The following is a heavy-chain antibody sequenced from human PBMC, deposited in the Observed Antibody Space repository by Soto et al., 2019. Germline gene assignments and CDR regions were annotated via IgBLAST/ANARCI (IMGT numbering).Heavy chain of an antibody. D-gene: IGHD2-15*01. Sequence: GGSLRLSCAASGFSFSSYWMHWVRQAPEKGLEWVSRIDNEGTGTSYADSVRDRFTFSRDNAKNTLYLQMSSLRPEDTAVYYCTRLGGGHYFDSWGRGTLVTVSS. V-gene: IGHV3-74*01. CDR3: TRLGGGHYFDS. CDR1: GFSFSSYW. J-gene: IGHJ4*02. CDR2: IDNEGTGT.